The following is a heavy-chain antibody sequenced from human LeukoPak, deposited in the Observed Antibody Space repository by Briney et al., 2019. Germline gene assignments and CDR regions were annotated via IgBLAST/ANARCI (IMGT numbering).Heavy chain of an antibody. CDR2: IYYSGST. J-gene: IGHJ3*02. Sequence: SETLSLTCTVSGGSISSYYWSWIRQPPGKGLEWIGYIYYSGSTNYNPSLKSRVPISVDTSKNQFSLKLSSVTAADTAVYYCAGPGGSKAFDIWGQGTMVTVSS. V-gene: IGHV4-59*01. CDR1: GGSISSYY. D-gene: IGHD6-13*01. CDR3: AGPGGSKAFDI.